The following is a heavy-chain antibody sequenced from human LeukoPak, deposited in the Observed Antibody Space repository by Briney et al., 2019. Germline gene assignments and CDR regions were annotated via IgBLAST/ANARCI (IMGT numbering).Heavy chain of an antibody. V-gene: IGHV3-7*01. CDR1: GITFSTYA. CDR3: AALGGDY. D-gene: IGHD3-16*01. J-gene: IGHJ4*02. CDR2: IKQDGSEK. Sequence: GGSLRLSCAASGITFSTYAMSWVRQAPGKGLEWVANIKQDGSEKYYVDSVKGRFTISRDNAKNSLYLQMNSLRAEDTAVYYCAALGGDYWGQGTLVTVSS.